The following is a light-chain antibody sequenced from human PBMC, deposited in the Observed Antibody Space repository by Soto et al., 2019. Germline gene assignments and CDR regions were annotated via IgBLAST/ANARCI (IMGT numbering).Light chain of an antibody. CDR3: QQSYSPPPIT. J-gene: IGKJ5*01. CDR1: QNIGKF. CDR2: DGS. V-gene: IGKV1-39*01. Sequence: DIQMTQSPSSLSASVGDRVTITCRASQNIGKFLNWYQQKPGKAPTLLIYDGSRLQSGVPSRFMGSGSGTDFTLTVSTLQPEDLATYYCQQSYSPPPITFGQGTRLEIK.